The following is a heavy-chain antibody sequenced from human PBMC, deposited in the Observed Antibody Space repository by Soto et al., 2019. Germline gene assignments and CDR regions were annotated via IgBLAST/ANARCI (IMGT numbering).Heavy chain of an antibody. CDR3: ARGFPPYYDILTGHSP. CDR1: GGTFSSYT. CDR2: IIPILGIA. D-gene: IGHD3-9*01. Sequence: SVKVSCKASGGTFSSYTISWVRQAPGQGLEWMGRIIPILGIANYAQKFQGRVTITADKSTSTAYMELSSLRSEDTAVYYCARGFPPYYDILTGHSPWGQGTLVTVSS. J-gene: IGHJ5*02. V-gene: IGHV1-69*02.